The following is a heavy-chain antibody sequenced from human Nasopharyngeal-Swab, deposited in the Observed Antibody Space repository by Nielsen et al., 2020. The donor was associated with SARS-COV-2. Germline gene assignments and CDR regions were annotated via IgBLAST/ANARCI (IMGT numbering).Heavy chain of an antibody. Sequence: GESLKISCAASGFTFSSYWMSWVRQAPGKGLEWVANIKQDGSEKYYVDSVKGRFTISRDNAKNSLYLQMNSLRAEDTAVYYCARDSFSRVGAAGSSHYYYYGMDFWGQGTTVTVSS. CDR1: GFTFSSYW. CDR2: IKQDGSEK. V-gene: IGHV3-7*01. CDR3: ARDSFSRVGAAGSSHYYYYGMDF. D-gene: IGHD6-13*01. J-gene: IGHJ6*02.